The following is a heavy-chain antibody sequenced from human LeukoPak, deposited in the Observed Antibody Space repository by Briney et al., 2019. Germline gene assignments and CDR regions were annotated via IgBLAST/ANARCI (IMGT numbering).Heavy chain of an antibody. CDR1: GFSITDWP. J-gene: IGHJ4*02. D-gene: IGHD1-1*01. Sequence: AGGSLRLSCAASGFSITDWPLSWVRQAPGEGPEWVSAIGVRTHYADSVKGRFTISRDGSKNTLYLQMNSLTVEDTAIYFCAAGHQNSLEGYWGQGTLVSVAS. CDR2: IGVRT. V-gene: IGHV3-23*01. CDR3: AAGHQNSLEGY.